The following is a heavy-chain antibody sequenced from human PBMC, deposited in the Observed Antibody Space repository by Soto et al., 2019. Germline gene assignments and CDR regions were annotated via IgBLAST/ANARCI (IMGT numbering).Heavy chain of an antibody. V-gene: IGHV3-53*01. J-gene: IGHJ4*02. D-gene: IGHD5-18*01. CDR2: IYSGGST. CDR3: AREGRDGYSSFDY. Sequence: GGSLRLSCAASGFTVSSNYMSWVRQAPGKGLEWVSVIYSGGSTYYADSVKGRFTISRDNSRNTLYLQMNSLRAEDTAVYYCAREGRDGYSSFDYWGQGTLVTVSS. CDR1: GFTVSSNY.